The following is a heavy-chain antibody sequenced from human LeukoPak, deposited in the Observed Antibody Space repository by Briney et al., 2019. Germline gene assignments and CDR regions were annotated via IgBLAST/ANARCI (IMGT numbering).Heavy chain of an antibody. V-gene: IGHV4-4*07. D-gene: IGHD3-10*01. CDR2: ILSTGST. CDR3: ARGPSGSGHWFDP. Sequence: SETLSLTCTVSGGSVSSYSWSWIRQPAGKGLEWIGRILSTGSTNYNPSLKSRGTMSVDRSKNQFSLKVTSVTAADTAVYYCARGPSGSGHWFDPWGQGTLVTVSS. J-gene: IGHJ5*02. CDR1: GGSVSSYS.